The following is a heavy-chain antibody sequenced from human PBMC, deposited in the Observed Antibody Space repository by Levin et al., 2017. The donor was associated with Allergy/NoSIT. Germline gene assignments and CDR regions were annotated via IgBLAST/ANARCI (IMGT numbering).Heavy chain of an antibody. Sequence: GSLRLSCGVSGGSVSSGRFYWSWIRQAPGRGLQWLGYIYSTGTTSYNPSLKTRVTISADTSKNQFSLRLTSVTAADPAVYYCARGGVEISAIAAYWGQGALVTVSS. J-gene: IGHJ4*02. CDR3: ARGGVEISAIAAY. V-gene: IGHV4-61*01. CDR1: GGSVSSGRFY. D-gene: IGHD5-24*01. CDR2: IYSTGTT.